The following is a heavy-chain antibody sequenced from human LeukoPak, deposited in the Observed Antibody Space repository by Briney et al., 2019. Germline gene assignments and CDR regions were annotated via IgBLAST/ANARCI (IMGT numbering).Heavy chain of an antibody. Sequence: GGSLRLSCAASGFTFSDYYMSWLRQAPGKGLEWVSYISSDSSTIYYADSVKGRFTISRDNAKNSLYLQMNSLRTEDTAVYYCAKAPIYGSGSYAPCWSDYWGQGTLVTVSS. V-gene: IGHV3-11*04. CDR2: ISSDSSTI. CDR1: GFTFSDYY. J-gene: IGHJ4*02. D-gene: IGHD3-10*01. CDR3: AKAPIYGSGSYAPCWSDY.